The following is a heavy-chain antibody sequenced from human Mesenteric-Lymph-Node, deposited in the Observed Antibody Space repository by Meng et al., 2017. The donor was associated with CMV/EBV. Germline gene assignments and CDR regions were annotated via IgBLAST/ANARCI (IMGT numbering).Heavy chain of an antibody. V-gene: IGHV1-2*02. J-gene: IGHJ3*01. CDR3: ARVSGSYLGAFDV. D-gene: IGHD1-26*01. CDR2: INPNSGGT. CDR1: GYTFTDNY. Sequence: ASVKVSCKVSGYTFTDNYVHWVRQAPGQGLEWMGWINPNSGGTKYAQKFQGSITMTRDTSISTAYMELSRLRSADTAMYYCARVSGSYLGAFDVWGQGTMVTVSS.